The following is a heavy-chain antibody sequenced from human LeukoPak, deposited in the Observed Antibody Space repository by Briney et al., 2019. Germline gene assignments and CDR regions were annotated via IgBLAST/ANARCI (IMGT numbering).Heavy chain of an antibody. Sequence: ASVKVSCKASGYTFTGYYMHWVRQAPGQGLEWMGWINPNSGGTNYAQKFQGRVTMTRDTSISTAYMELSRLRSDDMAVYYCARDRASNYYDSSGYYPSGWFDPWGQGTLVTVSS. CDR2: INPNSGGT. CDR1: GYTFTGYY. CDR3: ARDRASNYYDSSGYYPSGWFDP. J-gene: IGHJ5*02. V-gene: IGHV1-2*02. D-gene: IGHD3-22*01.